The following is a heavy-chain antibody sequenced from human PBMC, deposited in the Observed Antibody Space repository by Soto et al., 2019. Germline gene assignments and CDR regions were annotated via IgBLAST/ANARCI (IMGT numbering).Heavy chain of an antibody. D-gene: IGHD2-2*01. CDR1: DGTISNYD. CDR2: IYYSVST. Sequence: PSVPLCLTWIVADGTISNYDWRWIRQPPGKGLEWIGYIYYSVSTNYNPSLKSRVTTSLDTSKKQFSLKLSSVTAADTAVYYCARADCGRTTCGFHYWGQGILVTVS. J-gene: IGHJ4*02. V-gene: IGHV4-59*01. CDR3: ARADCGRTTCGFHY.